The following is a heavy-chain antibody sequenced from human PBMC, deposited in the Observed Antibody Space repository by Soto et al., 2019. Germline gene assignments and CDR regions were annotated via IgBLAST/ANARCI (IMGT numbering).Heavy chain of an antibody. V-gene: IGHV3-23*01. CDR1: GFTFSSYA. D-gene: IGHD3-3*01. CDR2: ISGSGGST. Sequence: GGSLRLSCAASGFTFSSYAMSWVRQAPGKGLEWVSAISGSGGSTYYADSVKGRFTMPRDNSKNTLYLQMNGLGAEDTAVYYCASKGDRITIFGVVISWFDPWGQGTLVTVSS. J-gene: IGHJ5*02. CDR3: ASKGDRITIFGVVISWFDP.